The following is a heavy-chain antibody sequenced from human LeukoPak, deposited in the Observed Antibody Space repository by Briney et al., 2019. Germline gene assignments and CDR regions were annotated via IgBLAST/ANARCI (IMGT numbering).Heavy chain of an antibody. CDR1: GGTFSSNT. V-gene: IGHV1-69*02. CDR2: IIPILGIA. J-gene: IGHJ6*03. D-gene: IGHD3-3*01. Sequence: SVKVSCKASGGTFSSNTISWVRQAPGQGLEWMGRIIPILGIANYAQKFQGRVTITADKSTSTAYMELSSLRSEDTAVYYCATTVITIFGVPPSYYMDVWGKGTTVTVSS. CDR3: ATTVITIFGVPPSYYMDV.